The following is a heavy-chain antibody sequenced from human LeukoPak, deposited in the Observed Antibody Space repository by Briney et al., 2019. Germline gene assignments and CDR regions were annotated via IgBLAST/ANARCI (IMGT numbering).Heavy chain of an antibody. CDR1: GGSISSYY. CDR3: ARLPSPYYYYGMDV. CDR2: IYYSGST. J-gene: IGHJ6*02. Sequence: SETLSLTCTVSGGSISSYYWSWIRQPPGKGLEWIGYIYYSGSTNYNPSLKSRVTISVDTSENQFSLKLSSVTAADTAVYYCARLPSPYYYYGMDVWGQGTTVTVSS. V-gene: IGHV4-59*01.